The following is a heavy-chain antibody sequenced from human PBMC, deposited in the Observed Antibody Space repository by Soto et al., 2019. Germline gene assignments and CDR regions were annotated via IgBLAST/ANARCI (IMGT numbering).Heavy chain of an antibody. V-gene: IGHV1-69*06. CDR2: IIPSFATG. CDR1: GGTFGSSA. Sequence: QVQLVQSGAEVKKPGSSVKVSCKASGGTFGSSAISWVRQAPGQGLEWRGGIIPSFATGNSSPEFQGRLTITADKSTPTAYMELSRLRSEDTDVYYCAGSYYVSGSYWFYGMDVWGQGTTVTVSS. J-gene: IGHJ6*02. CDR3: AGSYYVSGSYWFYGMDV. D-gene: IGHD3-10*01.